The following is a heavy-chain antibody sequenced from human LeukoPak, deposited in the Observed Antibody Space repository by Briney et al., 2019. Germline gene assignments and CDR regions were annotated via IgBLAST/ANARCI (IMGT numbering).Heavy chain of an antibody. D-gene: IGHD3-22*01. CDR1: GGSISSYY. Sequence: PSETLSLTCTVSGGSISSYYWSWIRQPPGKGLEWIGYIYYSGSTNYNPSLKSRVTISVDTSKNQFSLKLSSVTAADTAVHYCARDRDYYDSSGYYHGDWFDPWGQGTLVTVSS. J-gene: IGHJ5*02. CDR3: ARDRDYYDSSGYYHGDWFDP. CDR2: IYYSGST. V-gene: IGHV4-59*01.